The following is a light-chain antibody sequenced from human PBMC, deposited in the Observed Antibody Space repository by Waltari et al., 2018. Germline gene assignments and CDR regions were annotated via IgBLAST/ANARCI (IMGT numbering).Light chain of an antibody. V-gene: IGLV6-57*02. CDR2: EDN. CDR3: QSFQNSQTV. J-gene: IGLJ3*02. CDR1: SGSIASNH. Sequence: NFMLTQPHSVSESPGKTVTISCTASSGSIASNHVQWHQRRPARAPKTLIYEDNKRPSGVPDRFSGSIDSSSNSASLTISGLKTEDEADYYCQSFQNSQTVFGGGTKLTVL.